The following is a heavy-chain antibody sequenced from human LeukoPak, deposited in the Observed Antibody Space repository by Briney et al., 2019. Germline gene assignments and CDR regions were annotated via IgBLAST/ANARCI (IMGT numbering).Heavy chain of an antibody. CDR2: ISYDGSNK. Sequence: GGSLRLSCAASGFTFSSYAMHWVRQAPGKGLEWVAVISYDGSNKYYADSVKGRFTISRDNSKNTLYLQMNSLRAEDTAVYYCARGPELSSGDYWGQGTLVTVSS. D-gene: IGHD2/OR15-2a*01. V-gene: IGHV3-30-3*01. CDR3: ARGPELSSGDY. J-gene: IGHJ4*02. CDR1: GFTFSSYA.